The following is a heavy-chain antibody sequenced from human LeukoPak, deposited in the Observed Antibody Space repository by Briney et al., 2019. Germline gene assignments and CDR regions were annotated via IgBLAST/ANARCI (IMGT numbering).Heavy chain of an antibody. CDR2: ISYDGSNK. V-gene: IGHV3-30*04. J-gene: IGHJ4*02. Sequence: PGGSLRLSCAASGFTLSSYAMHWVRQAPGKGLEWVAVISYDGSNKYYADSVKGRFTISRDNAKNSLYLQMNSLRAEDTAVYYCARGGITMVRGPFDYWGQGTLVTVSS. CDR3: ARGGITMVRGPFDY. CDR1: GFTLSSYA. D-gene: IGHD3-10*01.